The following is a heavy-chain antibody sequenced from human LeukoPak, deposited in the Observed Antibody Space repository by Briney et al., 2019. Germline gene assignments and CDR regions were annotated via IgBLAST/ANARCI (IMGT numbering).Heavy chain of an antibody. Sequence: GASVKVSCKASGYTLTCYYMHGVRQAPGQGLEWMGWINPNSGGTNYAQKFQGRVTMTRDTSISTAYMELSRLRSDDTAVYYCARGVTMIVVDPDAFDIWGQGTMVTVSS. J-gene: IGHJ3*02. CDR3: ARGVTMIVVDPDAFDI. V-gene: IGHV1-2*02. CDR2: INPNSGGT. CDR1: GYTLTCYY. D-gene: IGHD3-22*01.